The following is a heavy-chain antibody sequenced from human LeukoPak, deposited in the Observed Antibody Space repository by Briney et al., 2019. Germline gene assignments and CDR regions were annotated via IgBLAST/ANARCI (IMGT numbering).Heavy chain of an antibody. V-gene: IGHV4-59*08. CDR1: SGFVSSYY. Sequence: SETLSLTCTVTSGFVSSYYWSWIRQPPGKGLEVIGYRCYSESTYYNPSLKSRVAISVDASKHQFSLRLTSVTAADTAIYYCARHPDWGLGLFDFWGQGTLVTVSS. D-gene: IGHD7-27*01. CDR2: RCYSEST. CDR3: ARHPDWGLGLFDF. J-gene: IGHJ4*02.